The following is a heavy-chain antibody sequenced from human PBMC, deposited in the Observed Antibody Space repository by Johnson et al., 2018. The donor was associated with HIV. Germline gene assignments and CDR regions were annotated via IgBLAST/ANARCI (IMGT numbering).Heavy chain of an antibody. CDR1: GFTFSSYW. V-gene: IGHV3-74*01. CDR2: INSDGNST. CDR3: AREADIVVGVAATRGAFDS. J-gene: IGHJ3*02. Sequence: VQLVESGGGLVQPGGSLILSCAASGFTFSSYWMHWVRQTPGKGLVWVSRINSDGNSTNYADSVKGRFTISRDNAKNTMYLQMNSLRADDTAVYYCAREADIVVGVAATRGAFDSWGQGTMVTVSS. D-gene: IGHD2-15*01.